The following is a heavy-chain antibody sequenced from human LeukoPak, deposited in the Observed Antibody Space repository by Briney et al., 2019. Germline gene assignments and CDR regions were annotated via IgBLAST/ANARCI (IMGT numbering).Heavy chain of an antibody. Sequence: PGRSLRLSCAASGFTFSSYAMSWVRQAPGKGLEWVAVISYDGSNKYYADSVKGRFTISRDNSKNTLYLQMNSLRAEDTAVYYCARGDYVWGSYRYTGRNYYFDYWGQGTLVTVSS. V-gene: IGHV3-30-3*01. CDR3: ARGDYVWGSYRYTGRNYYFDY. CDR2: ISYDGSNK. D-gene: IGHD3-16*02. J-gene: IGHJ4*02. CDR1: GFTFSSYA.